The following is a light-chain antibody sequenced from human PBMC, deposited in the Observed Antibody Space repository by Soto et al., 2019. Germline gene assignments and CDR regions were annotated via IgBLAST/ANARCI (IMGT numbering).Light chain of an antibody. Sequence: ILLTQSPSSLSASVGDRVTITVRASQGIDSSFAWYQQKPGKAPKLLIYAASSLQSGVPSRFSGSGSGTDFTLTISSLQPEDFATYYCQQLHDYPITFGQGTRLEIK. J-gene: IGKJ5*01. CDR3: QQLHDYPIT. V-gene: IGKV1-9*01. CDR1: QGIDSS. CDR2: AAS.